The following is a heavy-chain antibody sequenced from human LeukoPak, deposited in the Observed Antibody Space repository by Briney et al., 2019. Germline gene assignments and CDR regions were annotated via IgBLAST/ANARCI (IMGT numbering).Heavy chain of an antibody. V-gene: IGHV4-59*01. J-gene: IGHJ5*02. CDR2: INYSGST. CDR1: GGSISSYY. CDR3: ARMRSRNWFDH. D-gene: IGHD1-26*01. Sequence: SETLSLTCTVSGGSISSYYWSWTRQPPGQGLEWIGYINYSGSTNYNPSLKSRVTISVDTSKNQFSLKLTSVTAADTAVYYCARMRSRNWFDHWGQGTLVTVSS.